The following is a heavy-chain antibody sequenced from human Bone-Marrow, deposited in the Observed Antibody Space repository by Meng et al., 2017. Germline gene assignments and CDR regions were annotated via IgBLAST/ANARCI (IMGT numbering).Heavy chain of an antibody. J-gene: IGHJ4*02. CDR3: ARAKLGFDY. D-gene: IGHD7-27*01. CDR2: IYYSGST. Sequence: QVEVQESGPGLVKPSPTPSLSCTGSGGSIRSGGYYWRWIRQHPGKGLEWIGYIYYSGSTYYNPSLKSRVTISVDTSKNQFSLKLSSVTAADTAVYYCARAKLGFDYWGQGTLVTVSS. CDR1: GGSIRSGGYY. V-gene: IGHV4-31*03.